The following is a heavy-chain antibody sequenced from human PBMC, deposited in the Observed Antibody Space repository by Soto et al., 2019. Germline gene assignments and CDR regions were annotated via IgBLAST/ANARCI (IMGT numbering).Heavy chain of an antibody. V-gene: IGHV3-74*01. J-gene: IGHJ6*02. Sequence: PGGSLRLSCSASGFNFRRYWTHWVRQVPGRGLVWVSHINSVGSRTTYADSVKGRFTISIDNAKNTLYLQMNSLRAEDTAVYYCARDLSSCSSARCYSYYYGMDVWGQGTTVTVSS. CDR3: ARDLSSCSSARCYSYYYGMDV. D-gene: IGHD2-2*01. CDR2: INSVGSRT. CDR1: GFNFRRYW.